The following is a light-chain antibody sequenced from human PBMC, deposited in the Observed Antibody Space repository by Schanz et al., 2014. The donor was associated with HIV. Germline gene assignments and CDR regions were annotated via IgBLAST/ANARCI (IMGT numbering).Light chain of an antibody. CDR3: QSYDNNNRWV. Sequence: QSALTQPASVSGSPGQSITISCTGTSGDVGRYDYVSWYQQHPGQAPKLMIYEVSKRPSGVPDRFSGSIDSSSNSASLTISGLKTEDEADYYCQSYDNNNRWVFGGGTKLTVL. V-gene: IGLV2-14*01. J-gene: IGLJ3*02. CDR2: EVS. CDR1: SGDVGRYDY.